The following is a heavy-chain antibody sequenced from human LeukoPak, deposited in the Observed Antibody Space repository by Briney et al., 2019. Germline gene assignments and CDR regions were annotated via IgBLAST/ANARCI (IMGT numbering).Heavy chain of an antibody. CDR2: INHSGST. CDR3: ARLRGYSGYATYYYYYMDV. J-gene: IGHJ6*03. CDR1: GGSFSGYY. Sequence: PSETLSLTCAVYGGSFSGYYWSWIRQPPGKGLEWIGEINHSGSTNYNPSLKSRVTISVDTSKNQFSLKLSSVTAADTAVYYCARLRGYSGYATYYYYYMDVWGKGTTVTVSS. D-gene: IGHD5-12*01. V-gene: IGHV4-34*01.